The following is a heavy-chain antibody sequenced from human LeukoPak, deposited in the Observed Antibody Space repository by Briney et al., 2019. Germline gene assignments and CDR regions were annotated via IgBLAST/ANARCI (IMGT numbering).Heavy chain of an antibody. CDR2: IYYSGST. D-gene: IGHD4-17*01. J-gene: IGHJ4*02. V-gene: IGHV4-30-4*01. Sequence: SETLSLTCAVYGGSFSGYYWSWIRQPPGKGLEWIGYIYYSGSTYYNPSLKSRVTISVDTSKNQFSLKLSSVTAADTAVYYCASYGDYPYYFDYWGQGTLVTVSS. CDR3: ASYGDYPYYFDY. CDR1: GGSFSGYY.